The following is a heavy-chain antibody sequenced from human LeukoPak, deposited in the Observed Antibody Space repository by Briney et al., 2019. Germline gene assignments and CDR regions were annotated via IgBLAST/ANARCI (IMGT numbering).Heavy chain of an antibody. CDR2: INWNGGST. D-gene: IGHD3-22*01. CDR3: ARVGGAPSSGYFNY. V-gene: IGHV3-20*04. J-gene: IGHJ4*02. Sequence: PGGSLRLSCAASGFTFDDYGMSWVRQAPGKGLEWVSGINWNGGSTGYADSVKGRFTISRDNAKNSLYLQMNSLRAEDTALYYCARVGGAPSSGYFNYWGQGTLVTVSS. CDR1: GFTFDDYG.